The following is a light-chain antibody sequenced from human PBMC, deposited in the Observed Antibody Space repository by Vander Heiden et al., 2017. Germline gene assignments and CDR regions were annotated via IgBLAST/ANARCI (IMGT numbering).Light chain of an antibody. CDR2: DVS. V-gene: IGLV2-11*01. Sequence: QSALTQPRSVSGSPGPSVTISCTGTSSDVGGYNYVSWYQQHPGKAPKLMIYDVSKRPSEVPDRFSGSKSGNTASLTISGLQAEDEADYYCCSYAGSYTTFGGGTKLTVL. CDR1: SSDVGGYNY. CDR3: CSYAGSYTT. J-gene: IGLJ2*01.